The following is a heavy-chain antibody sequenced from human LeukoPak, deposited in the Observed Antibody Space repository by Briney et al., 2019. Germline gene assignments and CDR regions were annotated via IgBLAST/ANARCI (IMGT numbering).Heavy chain of an antibody. Sequence: GGSLRLSCAASGFTLSNSAMTWVRQAPGKGLEWVSGFSATDGNANYADSVKGRFTISRDNSKNTLHLQMNSLRPDDTALYYCAKGGRGGYNIAFDVWGQGTMVTVSS. CDR1: GFTLSNSA. J-gene: IGHJ3*01. CDR3: AKGGRGGYNIAFDV. CDR2: FSATDGNA. D-gene: IGHD5-24*01. V-gene: IGHV3-23*01.